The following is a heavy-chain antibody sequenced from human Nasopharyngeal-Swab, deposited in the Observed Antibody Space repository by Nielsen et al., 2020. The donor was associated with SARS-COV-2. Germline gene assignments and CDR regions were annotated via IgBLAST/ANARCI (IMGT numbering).Heavy chain of an antibody. V-gene: IGHV3-21*01. CDR3: ARDGLDYDFWSAHFMDV. J-gene: IGHJ6*02. CDR1: GFTFNNYN. Sequence: GGSLRLSCAASGFTFNNYNFNWVRQAPGKGLEWVSSISSSSSYIYYADSVKGRFTISRDNAKNSLYLQMNSLRAEDTAVYYCARDGLDYDFWSAHFMDVWGQGTTATVSS. CDR2: ISSSSSYI. D-gene: IGHD3-3*01.